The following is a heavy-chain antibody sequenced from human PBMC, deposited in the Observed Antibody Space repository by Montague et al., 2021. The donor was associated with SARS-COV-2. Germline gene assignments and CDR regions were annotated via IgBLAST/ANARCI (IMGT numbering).Heavy chain of an antibody. CDR1: GFTFRSFW. V-gene: IGHV3-7*03. CDR3: VRALGSGDFDF. Sequence: SLRLSCAASGFTFRSFWMSWVRQAPGKGLKWVANIKQDGSEKYYLDSVEGRFTISRDNAKNSLFLQTNSLRGDDTAVYYCVRALGSGDFDFWGQGTLVSVSS. J-gene: IGHJ4*02. CDR2: IKQDGSEK. D-gene: IGHD2-21*01.